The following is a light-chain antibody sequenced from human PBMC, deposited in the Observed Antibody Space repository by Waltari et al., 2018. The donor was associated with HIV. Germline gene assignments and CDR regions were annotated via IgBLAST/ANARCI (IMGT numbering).Light chain of an antibody. J-gene: IGKJ1*01. Sequence: DIVMTHSPLYLPVTPGEAASTSSRSRPSLLHTNGYHYLDCHLQKPGQSPQLLIYLASSRASGVPDRFSGSGSGTDFTLKISTVEAEDVGVYYCMQALQTPPAFGQGTKVEIK. V-gene: IGKV2-28*01. CDR1: PSLLHTNGYHY. CDR3: MQALQTPPA. CDR2: LAS.